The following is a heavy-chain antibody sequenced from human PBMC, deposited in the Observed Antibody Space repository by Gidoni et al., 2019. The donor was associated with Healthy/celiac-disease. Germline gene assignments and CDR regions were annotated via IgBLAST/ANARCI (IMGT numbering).Heavy chain of an antibody. J-gene: IGHJ4*02. CDR3: ARGDTLGYCSSTSCHFDY. CDR1: GGSFCGYY. V-gene: IGHV4-34*01. CDR2: INHSGST. D-gene: IGHD2-2*01. Sequence: QVQLQQWVAGLLKPSEPLSLTCAVYGGSFCGYYWSWIRQPPGKGLEWIGEINHSGSTNYNPSLKSRVTISVDTSKNQFSLKLSSVTAADTAVYYCARGDTLGYCSSTSCHFDYWGQGTLVTVSS.